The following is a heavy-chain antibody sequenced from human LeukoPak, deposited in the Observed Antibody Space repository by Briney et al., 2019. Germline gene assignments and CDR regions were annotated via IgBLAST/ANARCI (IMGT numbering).Heavy chain of an antibody. J-gene: IGHJ4*02. CDR1: GYTLTELS. D-gene: IGHD6-19*01. CDR3: TTDRRKSSGWRNIFDY. Sequence: ASVKVSCKVSGYTLTELSMHWVRQAPGKGLEWMGGFDPEDGETIYAQKFQGRVTMTEDTSTDTAYMALSSLRSEDTAVYYCTTDRRKSSGWRNIFDYWGQGTLVTVSS. V-gene: IGHV1-24*01. CDR2: FDPEDGET.